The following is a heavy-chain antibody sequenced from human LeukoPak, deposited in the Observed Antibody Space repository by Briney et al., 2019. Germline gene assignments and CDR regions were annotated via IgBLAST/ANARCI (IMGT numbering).Heavy chain of an antibody. Sequence: PSGTLSLTCAVYGGSFSGYYWSWIRQPPGKGLEWIGEINHSGSTNYNPSLKSRVTISVDTSKNQFSLKLSSVTAADTAVYYCARGRKQWLVLPRWVYFDYWGQGTLVTVSS. J-gene: IGHJ4*02. CDR2: INHSGST. CDR3: ARGRKQWLVLPRWVYFDY. D-gene: IGHD6-19*01. V-gene: IGHV4-34*01. CDR1: GGSFSGYY.